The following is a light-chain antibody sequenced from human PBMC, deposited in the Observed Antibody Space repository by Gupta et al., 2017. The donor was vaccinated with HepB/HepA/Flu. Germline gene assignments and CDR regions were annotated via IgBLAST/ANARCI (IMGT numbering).Light chain of an antibody. Sequence: QSVLTQPPSASRTPGQRVTISCSGSSSNIGSNYVYWYQQRPGPAPNLLIYRNNQRRSGVPDRFSGSKSGTSAALAIRGLRSEDEADYYCAAWDDSPSGVVFGGGTKLTVL. CDR3: AAWDDSPSGVV. V-gene: IGLV1-47*01. CDR2: RNN. CDR1: SSNIGSNY. J-gene: IGLJ2*01.